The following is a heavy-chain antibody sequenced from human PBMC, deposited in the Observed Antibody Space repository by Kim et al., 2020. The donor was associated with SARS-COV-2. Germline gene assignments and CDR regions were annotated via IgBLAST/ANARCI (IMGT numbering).Heavy chain of an antibody. CDR3: AKDHRSSGWPTFEY. V-gene: IGHV3-23*05. D-gene: IGHD6-19*01. Sequence: GGSLRLSCEVSGFSISSYAMSWVRQAPGQGLEWVAAINNRGNPYYGNSAKGRFTVSRDDAKHTLYLQMSDLRAEDTALYYCAKDHRSSGWPTFEYWGQGTQVTVPS. CDR2: INNRGNP. CDR1: GFSISSYA. J-gene: IGHJ4*02.